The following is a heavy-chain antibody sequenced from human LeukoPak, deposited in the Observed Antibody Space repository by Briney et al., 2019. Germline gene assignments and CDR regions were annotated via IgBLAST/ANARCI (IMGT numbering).Heavy chain of an antibody. Sequence: PSETLSLTCTVSGGSISSGSYYWSWIRQPAGKGLEWIGRIYTSGSTNYNPSLKSRVTISVDTSKNQFSLKLSSVTAADTAVYYCARSKEYYYDSSGHDYWGQGTLVTVSS. V-gene: IGHV4-61*02. CDR3: ARSKEYYYDSSGHDY. D-gene: IGHD3-22*01. CDR2: IYTSGST. J-gene: IGHJ4*02. CDR1: GGSISSGSYY.